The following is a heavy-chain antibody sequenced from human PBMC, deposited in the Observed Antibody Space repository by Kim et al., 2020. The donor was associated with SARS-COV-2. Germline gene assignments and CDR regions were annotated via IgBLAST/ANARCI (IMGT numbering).Heavy chain of an antibody. D-gene: IGHD4-17*01. V-gene: IGHV4-34*01. CDR3: ARGRGGTTVVTLGLGYYYYYGMDV. CDR1: GGSFSGYY. Sequence: SETLSLTCAAYGGSFSGYYWSWIRQPPGKGLEWIGEINHSGSTNYNPSIKSRVTISVDTSKNQFSLKLSSVTAADTAVYYCARGRGGTTVVTLGLGYYYYYGMDVWGQGTTVTVSS. J-gene: IGHJ6*02. CDR2: INHSGST.